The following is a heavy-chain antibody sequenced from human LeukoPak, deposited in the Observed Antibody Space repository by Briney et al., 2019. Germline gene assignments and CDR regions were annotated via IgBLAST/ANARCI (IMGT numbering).Heavy chain of an antibody. CDR3: ARESKWFGAFDI. CDR1: GYSISSGYY. V-gene: IGHV4-61*01. CDR2: IYYRVTS. D-gene: IGHD3-22*01. J-gene: IGHJ3*02. Sequence: SETLSLTCTVSGYSISSGYYWGWIRQPPGKGLEWIGYIYYRVTSDYNPSLKSRVTISVDTSKNQFSLKLSSVTAADTAVYYCARESKWFGAFDIWGQGTMVTVSS.